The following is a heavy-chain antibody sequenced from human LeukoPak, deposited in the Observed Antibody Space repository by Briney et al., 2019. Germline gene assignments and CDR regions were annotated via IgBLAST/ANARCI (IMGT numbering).Heavy chain of an antibody. J-gene: IGHJ4*02. D-gene: IGHD1-1*01. V-gene: IGHV4-61*01. CDR1: GGSVSSGSYY. CDR3: ARDRTLQPLDY. Sequence: ASETLSLTCTVSGGSVSSGSYYWSWIRQPPGKGLEWIGYIYYSGSTNYNPSLKSRVTISVDTSKNQFSLKLSSVTAADTAVYYCARDRTLQPLDYWGQGTLVTVSS. CDR2: IYYSGST.